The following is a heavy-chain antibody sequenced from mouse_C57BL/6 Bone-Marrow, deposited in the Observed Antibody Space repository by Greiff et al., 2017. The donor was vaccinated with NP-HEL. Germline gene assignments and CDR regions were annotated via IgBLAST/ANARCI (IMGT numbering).Heavy chain of an antibody. Sequence: EVKLVESGGGLVQPGGSLKLSCAASGFTFSDYYMYWVRQTPEKRLEWVAYISNGGGSTYYPDTVKGRFTISRDNAKNTLYLQMSRLKSEDTAVYYCARQITTVVARAMDYWGQGTSVTVSS. CDR3: ARQITTVVARAMDY. CDR1: GFTFSDYY. D-gene: IGHD1-1*01. CDR2: ISNGGGST. J-gene: IGHJ4*01. V-gene: IGHV5-12*01.